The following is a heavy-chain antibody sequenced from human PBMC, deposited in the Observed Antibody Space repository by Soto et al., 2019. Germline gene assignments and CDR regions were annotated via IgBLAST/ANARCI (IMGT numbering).Heavy chain of an antibody. Sequence: GGSLRLSCGASGFTFSSYSMNWVRQAPGKGLEWISHISASSRTLFYADSVKGRFTISRDNAKNSLYLQMNSLRAEDTVVYYCARGPHYSNLDYWGQGTLVTVSS. CDR2: ISASSRTL. CDR3: ARGPHYSNLDY. V-gene: IGHV3-48*01. D-gene: IGHD4-4*01. J-gene: IGHJ4*02. CDR1: GFTFSSYS.